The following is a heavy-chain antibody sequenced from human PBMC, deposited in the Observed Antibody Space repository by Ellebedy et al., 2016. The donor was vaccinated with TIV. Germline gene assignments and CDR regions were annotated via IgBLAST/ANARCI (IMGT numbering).Heavy chain of an antibody. D-gene: IGHD6-6*01. CDR3: AKDLLAVRGYSFDY. V-gene: IGHV3-23*01. J-gene: IGHJ4*02. CDR1: GFTFSIHA. CDR2: ISGSGSST. Sequence: GESLKISCAASGFTFSIHAMSWVRQAPGKGLEWVSAISGSGSSTYYADSVKGRFTISRDNSKNTLYLQMSSLRAEDTAVYYCAKDLLAVRGYSFDYWGQGTLVTVSS.